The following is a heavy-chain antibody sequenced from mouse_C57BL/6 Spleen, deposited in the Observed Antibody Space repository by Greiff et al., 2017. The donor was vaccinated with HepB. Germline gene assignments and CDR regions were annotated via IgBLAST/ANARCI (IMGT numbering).Heavy chain of an antibody. V-gene: IGHV1-82*01. J-gene: IGHJ2*01. CDR3: ARGGSSYAGDY. CDR2: IYPGDGDT. D-gene: IGHD1-1*01. Sequence: QVQLVESGPELVKPGASVKISCKASGYAFSSSWMNWVKQRPGKGLEWIGRIYPGDGDTNYNGKFKGKATLTADKSSSTAYMQLSSLTSEDSAVYFCARGGSSYAGDYWGQGTTLTVSS. CDR1: GYAFSSSW.